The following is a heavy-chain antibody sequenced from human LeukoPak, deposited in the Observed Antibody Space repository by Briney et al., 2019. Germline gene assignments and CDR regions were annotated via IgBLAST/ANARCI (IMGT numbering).Heavy chain of an antibody. D-gene: IGHD5-24*01. CDR2: ISYDGSNK. CDR3: ARIRDDYNPLDY. CDR1: GFTFSSYG. Sequence: GRSLRLSCAASGFTFSSYGMHWVRQAPGKGLEWVAVISYDGSNKYYADSVKGRFTISRDNSKNTLYLHMDSLRAEDTAVYYCARIRDDYNPLDYWGQGTLVTVSS. V-gene: IGHV3-30*03. J-gene: IGHJ4*02.